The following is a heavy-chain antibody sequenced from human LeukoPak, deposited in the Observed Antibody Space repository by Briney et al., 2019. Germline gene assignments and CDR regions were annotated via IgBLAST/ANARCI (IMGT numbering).Heavy chain of an antibody. CDR2: INPNSGGT. CDR3: ARKQVSTSNFYY. V-gene: IGHV1-2*02. Sequence: GASVKVSCKACGYTFTDYYIHWMRQAPGQGLEWMRWINPNSGGTNYAQKFQGRVTMTRDTSISTAYMELSRLRSDDTAVYYCARKQVSTSNFYYWGQGTLVIVSS. D-gene: IGHD5/OR15-5a*01. J-gene: IGHJ4*02. CDR1: GYTFTDYY.